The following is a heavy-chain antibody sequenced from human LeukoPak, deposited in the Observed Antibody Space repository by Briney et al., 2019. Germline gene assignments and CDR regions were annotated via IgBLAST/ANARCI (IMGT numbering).Heavy chain of an antibody. V-gene: IGHV1-2*02. D-gene: IGHD4-23*01. Sequence: ASVKVSCKASGYTFTGYYMHWVRQAPGQGLEWMGWINPNSGGANYAQKFQGRATMTRDTSISTAYMELSRLRSDDTAVYYCARVTSGGIDYWGQGTLVTVSS. J-gene: IGHJ4*02. CDR1: GYTFTGYY. CDR3: ARVTSGGIDY. CDR2: INPNSGGA.